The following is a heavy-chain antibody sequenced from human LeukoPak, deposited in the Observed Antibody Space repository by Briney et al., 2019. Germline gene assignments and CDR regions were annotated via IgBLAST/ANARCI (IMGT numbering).Heavy chain of an antibody. V-gene: IGHV3-30*03. J-gene: IGHJ4*02. CDR2: ISYDGSNK. Sequence: GRSLRLSCAASGFTFSSYGMHWVRQAPGKGLEWVAVISYDGSNKYYADSVKGRFTISRDSSKNTLYLQMNSLRAEDTAVYYCARDPAYCTNGVCYYFDYWGQGTLVTVSS. CDR1: GFTFSSYG. D-gene: IGHD2-8*01. CDR3: ARDPAYCTNGVCYYFDY.